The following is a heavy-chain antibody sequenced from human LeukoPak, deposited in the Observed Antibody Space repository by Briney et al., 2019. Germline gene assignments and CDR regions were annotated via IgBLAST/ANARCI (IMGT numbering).Heavy chain of an antibody. J-gene: IGHJ5*02. D-gene: IGHD3-10*01. CDR2: ISTSGEST. CDR1: GFTFTNYP. V-gene: IGHV3-21*01. CDR3: ARALRPGSYHNWFDP. Sequence: GGSLRLSCAAYGFTFTNYPMSWVRQAPGKGPEWVSSISTSGESTYYADSVKGRFTISRDNAKNSLYLQMNSLRAEDTAVYYCARALRPGSYHNWFDPWGQGTLVTVSS.